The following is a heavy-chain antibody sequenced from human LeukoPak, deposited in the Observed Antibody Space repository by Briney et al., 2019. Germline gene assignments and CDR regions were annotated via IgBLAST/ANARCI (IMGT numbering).Heavy chain of an antibody. V-gene: IGHV3-23*01. CDR2: ISGSGGST. CDR1: GFTFSSHV. D-gene: IGHD2-21*01. J-gene: IGHJ4*02. Sequence: GGSLRLSRAASGFTFSSHVMSWVRQAPGKGLEWVSAISGSGGSTYYANSVKDRFTISRDNSKNTVYLQMNSLRAEDTAVYYCARDSPYCGGDCYVFDYWGQGTLVTVSS. CDR3: ARDSPYCGGDCYVFDY.